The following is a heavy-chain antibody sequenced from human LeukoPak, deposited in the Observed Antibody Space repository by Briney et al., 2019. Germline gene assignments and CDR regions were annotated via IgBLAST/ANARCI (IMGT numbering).Heavy chain of an antibody. V-gene: IGHV3-30-3*01. D-gene: IGHD1-26*01. CDR1: GFTFSSYA. J-gene: IGHJ4*02. CDR3: ARDRSVVGAFFDY. Sequence: TGGSLRLSCAASGFTFSSYAMHWVRQAPGKGLEWVAVISYDGSNKYYADSVKGRFTISRDNSKNTLYLQMNSLRAEGTAVYYCARDRSVVGAFFDYWGQGTLVTVSS. CDR2: ISYDGSNK.